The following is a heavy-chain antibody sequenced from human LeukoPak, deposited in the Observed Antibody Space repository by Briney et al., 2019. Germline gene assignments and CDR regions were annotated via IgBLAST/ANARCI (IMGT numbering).Heavy chain of an antibody. CDR1: GGSISSSSYY. CDR2: IYYSGST. D-gene: IGHD3-3*01. V-gene: IGHV4-39*07. Sequence: SETLSLTCTVSGGSISSSSYYWGWIRQPPGKGLEWIGSIYYSGSTYYNPSLKSRVTISVDTSKNQFSLKLSSVTAADTAVYYCARGYRVVASYYFDYWGQGTLVTVSS. CDR3: ARGYRVVASYYFDY. J-gene: IGHJ4*02.